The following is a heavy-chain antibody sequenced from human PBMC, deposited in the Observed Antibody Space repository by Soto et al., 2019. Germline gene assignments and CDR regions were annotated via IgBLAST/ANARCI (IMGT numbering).Heavy chain of an antibody. CDR1: GFTFSDYA. D-gene: IGHD6-19*01. Sequence: QVQLVESGGGVVQPGKSLRLSCAASGFTFSDYAMHWVRQAPGKGLEWVAVIWYDGSKEDYVDSVKGRFSISRDNSKNTLYLEMNSMSVEDTAVYYCARERGGWYLETWGQGTLVTVSS. CDR3: ARERGGWYLET. V-gene: IGHV3-33*08. CDR2: IWYDGSKE. J-gene: IGHJ4*02.